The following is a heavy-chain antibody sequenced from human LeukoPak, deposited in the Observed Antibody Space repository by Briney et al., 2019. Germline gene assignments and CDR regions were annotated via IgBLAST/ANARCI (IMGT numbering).Heavy chain of an antibody. D-gene: IGHD2-2*01. CDR1: GFTFDDYA. J-gene: IGHJ4*02. CDR3: AKGYCSSTSRYFDY. V-gene: IGHV3-9*03. Sequence: PGRSLRLSCAASGFTFDDYAMHWVRQAPGKGLEWVSGISWNSGSIGYADSVKGRFTISRDNAKNSLYLQMNSLRAEDMALYYCAKGYCSSTSRYFDYWGQGTLSPSPQ. CDR2: ISWNSGSI.